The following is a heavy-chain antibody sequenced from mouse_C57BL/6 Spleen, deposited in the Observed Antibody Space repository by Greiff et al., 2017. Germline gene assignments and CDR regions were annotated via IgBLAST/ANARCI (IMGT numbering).Heavy chain of an antibody. CDR1: GFNIKDDY. CDR2: IDPENGDT. J-gene: IGHJ1*03. CDR3: TTPYYGSSYGYFDV. Sequence: VQLKESGAELVRPGASVKLSCTASGFNIKDDYMHWVKQRPEQGLEWIGWIDPENGDTEYASKFQGKATIIADTSSNTAYLQLSSLTSEDTAVYYCTTPYYGSSYGYFDVWGTGTTVTVSS. D-gene: IGHD1-1*01. V-gene: IGHV14-4*01.